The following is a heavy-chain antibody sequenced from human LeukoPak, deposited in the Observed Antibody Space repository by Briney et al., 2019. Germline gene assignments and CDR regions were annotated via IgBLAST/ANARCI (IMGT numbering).Heavy chain of an antibody. CDR3: ARGVGYYDSSGYIDY. V-gene: IGHV3-21*01. J-gene: IGHJ4*02. D-gene: IGHD3-22*01. CDR1: GFNVSTNY. Sequence: GGSLRLSCAASGFNVSTNYMNWVRQAPGKGLEWVSSISSSSSYIYYADSVKGRFTISRDNAKNSLYLQMNSLRAEDTAVYYCARGVGYYDSSGYIDYWGQGTLVTVSS. CDR2: ISSSSSYI.